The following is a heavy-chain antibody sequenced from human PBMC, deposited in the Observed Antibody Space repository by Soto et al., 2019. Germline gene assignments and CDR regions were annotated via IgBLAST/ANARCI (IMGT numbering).Heavy chain of an antibody. D-gene: IGHD2-2*03. Sequence: EVQLLESGGGLVQPGGSLRLSCAASGFTFSSYAMSWVRQAPGKGLEWVSAISGSGGSTYYADSVKGRFTISRDNSKNTLYLHMNSLRAEDPAVYYCAKEGGYCSSTSCYGRVYYWGQGTLVTVSS. J-gene: IGHJ4*02. V-gene: IGHV3-23*01. CDR3: AKEGGYCSSTSCYGRVYY. CDR1: GFTFSSYA. CDR2: ISGSGGST.